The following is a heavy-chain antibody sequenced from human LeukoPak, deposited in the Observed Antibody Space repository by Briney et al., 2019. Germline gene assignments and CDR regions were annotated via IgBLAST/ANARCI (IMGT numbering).Heavy chain of an antibody. Sequence: GGSLRLSCAASGFTFSSYWMSWVRQAPGKGLEWVANIKQGGSERCYVDSVKGRFTISRDNAKNALYLQMNSLRAEDTAVYYCARVSLYCSSTSCYGPHDAFDIWGQGTMVTVSS. J-gene: IGHJ3*02. CDR3: ARVSLYCSSTSCYGPHDAFDI. CDR1: GFTFSSYW. CDR2: IKQGGSER. D-gene: IGHD2-2*01. V-gene: IGHV3-7*01.